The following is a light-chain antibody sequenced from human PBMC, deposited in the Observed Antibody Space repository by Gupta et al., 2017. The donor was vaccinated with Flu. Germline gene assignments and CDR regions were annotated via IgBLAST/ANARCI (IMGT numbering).Light chain of an antibody. J-gene: IGKJ4*01. CDR2: SAS. CDR1: QDIYSY. Sequence: SPSSLSASVGDRVAITCRASQDIYSYLDWYQQKPVKAPKLLIYSASTWFGGVPSRFSASGSVTEFTLIIKSLQPEDFATYYWQQFNRYSHFGGGTTVEMK. CDR3: QQFNRYSH. V-gene: IGKV1-9*01.